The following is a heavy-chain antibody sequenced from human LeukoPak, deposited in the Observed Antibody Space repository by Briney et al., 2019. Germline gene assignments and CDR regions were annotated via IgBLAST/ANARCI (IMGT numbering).Heavy chain of an antibody. CDR3: ARDVGEYCSSTNCYASNY. Sequence: PSQTLSLTRTVSGGSISSGSYYWSWIRQPAGKGLEWIGRIYTSGSTNYNPSLKSRVTISVDTSKNQFSLKLSSVTAADTAVYYCARDVGEYCSSTNCYASNYWGQGTLVTVSS. CDR2: IYTSGST. V-gene: IGHV4-61*02. J-gene: IGHJ4*02. CDR1: GGSISSGSYY. D-gene: IGHD2-2*01.